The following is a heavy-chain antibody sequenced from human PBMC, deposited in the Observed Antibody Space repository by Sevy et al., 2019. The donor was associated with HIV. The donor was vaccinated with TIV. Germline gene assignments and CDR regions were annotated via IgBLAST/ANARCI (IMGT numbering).Heavy chain of an antibody. V-gene: IGHV4-59*01. CDR1: GGSISSYY. Sequence: SETLSLTCTVSGGSISSYYWNWIRQPPGKGLEWIGYIYYSGSTNYNPSLKSRVTISVDTSKNQSSLKLSSVTAADTAVYYCARATTRDFWSGYTIDYWGQGTLVTVSS. CDR2: IYYSGST. CDR3: ARATTRDFWSGYTIDY. D-gene: IGHD3-3*01. J-gene: IGHJ4*02.